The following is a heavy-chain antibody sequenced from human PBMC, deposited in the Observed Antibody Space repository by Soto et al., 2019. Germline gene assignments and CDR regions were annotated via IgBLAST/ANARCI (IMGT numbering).Heavy chain of an antibody. CDR3: ASTQSGWYLKYGWSDP. D-gene: IGHD6-19*01. CDR2: IIPIFGTA. Sequence: QVQLVQSGAEVKKPGSSVKVSCKASGGTFSSYAISWVRQAPGQGLEWMGGIIPIFGTANYAQKFQGRVTITADESTSTAYMELSSLRSEDTAVYYCASTQSGWYLKYGWSDPWGQGTLVTVSS. CDR1: GGTFSSYA. J-gene: IGHJ5*02. V-gene: IGHV1-69*01.